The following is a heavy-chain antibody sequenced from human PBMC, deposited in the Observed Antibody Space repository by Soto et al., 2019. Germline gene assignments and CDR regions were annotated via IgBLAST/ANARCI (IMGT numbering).Heavy chain of an antibody. CDR1: GGSVSSYY. Sequence: SETLSLTCTVSGGSVSSYYWNWIRQPPGKGLEWIGYVYYSGSATYNPSLKSRVTISVDTAKDQFSLKLRSVTAADTAVYYCARTNWNANWFDPWGQGTLVTIYS. CDR3: ARTNWNANWFDP. V-gene: IGHV4-59*02. CDR2: VYYSGSA. J-gene: IGHJ5*02. D-gene: IGHD1-20*01.